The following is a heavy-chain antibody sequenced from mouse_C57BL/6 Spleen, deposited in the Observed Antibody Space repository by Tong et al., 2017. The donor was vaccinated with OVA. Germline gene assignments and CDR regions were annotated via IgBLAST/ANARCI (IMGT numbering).Heavy chain of an antibody. Sequence: VQLQESGAELMKPGASVKLSCKATGYAFSSSWMNWVKQRPGKGLEWIGRIYPGDGDTNYNGKFKGKATLTADKSSSTAYLQLSSLTSEDTAIYYCARDEDYAMDYWGQGTSVTVSS. CDR2: IYPGDGDT. J-gene: IGHJ4*01. CDR3: ARDEDYAMDY. V-gene: IGHV1-82*01. CDR1: GYAFSSSW.